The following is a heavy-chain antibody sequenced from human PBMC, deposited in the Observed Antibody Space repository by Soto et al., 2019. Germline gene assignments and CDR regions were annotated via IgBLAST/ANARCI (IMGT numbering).Heavy chain of an antibody. CDR2: TYYTGTT. J-gene: IGHJ4*02. V-gene: IGHV4-59*08. CDR1: YASINNYT. CDR3: ARHAVHSSGFTDD. Sequence: SETLSLTCTVSYASINNYTWTWIRKPPGRGLEWIPYTYYTGTTNSNPTLKSRVTISVDTSKNQFSLKLRSVTAADTAVYYCARHAVHSSGFTDDSGQGTLVTVSS. D-gene: IGHD6-19*01.